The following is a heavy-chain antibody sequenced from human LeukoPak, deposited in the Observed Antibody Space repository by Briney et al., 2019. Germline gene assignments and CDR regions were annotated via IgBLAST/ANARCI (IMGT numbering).Heavy chain of an antibody. J-gene: IGHJ5*02. CDR1: GYTFTGYY. D-gene: IGHD3-22*01. CDR2: INPNSGGT. Sequence: GASVKVSCKASGYTFTGYYMHWVRQAPGQGLEWMGWINPNSGGTNYAQKFQGWVTMTRDTSISTAYMELSRLRSDDTAVYYCARDGYAHQYYYDSSALVPIWFDPWGQGTLVTVSS. V-gene: IGHV1-2*04. CDR3: ARDGYAHQYYYDSSALVPIWFDP.